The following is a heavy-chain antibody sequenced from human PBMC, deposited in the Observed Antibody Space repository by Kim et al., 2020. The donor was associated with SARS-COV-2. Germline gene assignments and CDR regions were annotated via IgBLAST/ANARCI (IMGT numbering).Heavy chain of an antibody. CDR2: IRSKANSYAT. CDR1: GFTFSGSA. Sequence: GGSLRLSCAASGFTFSGSAMHWVRQASGKGLEWVGRIRSKANSYATAYAASVKGRFTISRDDSKNTAYLQMNSLKTEDTAVYYCTRQGIAAAGSVGGYYYYYYMDVWGNGATVTVSS. CDR3: TRQGIAAAGSVGGYYYYYYMDV. J-gene: IGHJ6*03. V-gene: IGHV3-73*01. D-gene: IGHD6-13*01.